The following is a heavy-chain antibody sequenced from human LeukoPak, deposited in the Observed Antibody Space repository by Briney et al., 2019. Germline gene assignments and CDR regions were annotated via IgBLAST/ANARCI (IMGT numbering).Heavy chain of an antibody. J-gene: IGHJ4*02. CDR2: IYYSGTT. Sequence: PSETPSLTCTVSGGSISSYYWSWIRQPPGKGLEWIGYIYYSGTTNYNPSLKSRVTISVDTSKNQFSLKLSSVTAADTAVYYCVRGVYIAAAQYGYWGQGTLVTVSS. CDR1: GGSISSYY. CDR3: VRGVYIAAAQYGY. V-gene: IGHV4-59*01. D-gene: IGHD6-13*01.